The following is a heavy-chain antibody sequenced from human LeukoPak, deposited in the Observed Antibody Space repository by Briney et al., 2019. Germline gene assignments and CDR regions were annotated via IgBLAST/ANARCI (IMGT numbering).Heavy chain of an antibody. Sequence: SETLSLTCTVSGGSISSGGYYWSWIRQHPGKGLEWIGYIYYSGSTYYNPSLKSRVTISVDTSKNQFSLKLSSVTAADTAVYYCARGKRSSYYDFWSGLYYYYYMDVWGKGTTVTVSS. CDR1: GGSISSGGYY. CDR2: IYYSGST. D-gene: IGHD3-3*01. V-gene: IGHV4-31*03. J-gene: IGHJ6*03. CDR3: ARGKRSSYYDFWSGLYYYYYMDV.